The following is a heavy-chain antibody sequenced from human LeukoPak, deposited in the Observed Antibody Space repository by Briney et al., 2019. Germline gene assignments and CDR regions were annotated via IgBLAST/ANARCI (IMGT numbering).Heavy chain of an antibody. J-gene: IGHJ6*02. V-gene: IGHV1-2*02. D-gene: IGHD3-3*01. CDR3: ARGGFFVAAPLAV. CDR2: INPGSGGT. CDR1: EYTFTRYH. Sequence: GAVKVSCKASEYTFTRYHLHWVRQAPGQGLEGVGGINPGSGGTNYAQKLQDRVTMKRDMYISTAYIELSSLRYDDTAVYYCARGGFFVAAPLAVRGQGTTVTVS.